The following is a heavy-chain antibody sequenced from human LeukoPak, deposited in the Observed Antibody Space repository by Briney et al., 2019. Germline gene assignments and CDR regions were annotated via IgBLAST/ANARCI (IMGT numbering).Heavy chain of an antibody. CDR3: ARRVPYTVNQYYFDY. J-gene: IGHJ4*02. Sequence: GESLKISCKGSGYSFTSYWIGWVRQMPGKGLEWMGIIYPGDSDTGYSPSFQGQVTVSADKSISTAYLQWSSLKASDTAMYYCARRVPYTVNQYYFDYWGQGTLVTVSS. CDR1: GYSFTSYW. D-gene: IGHD4-17*01. CDR2: IYPGDSDT. V-gene: IGHV5-51*01.